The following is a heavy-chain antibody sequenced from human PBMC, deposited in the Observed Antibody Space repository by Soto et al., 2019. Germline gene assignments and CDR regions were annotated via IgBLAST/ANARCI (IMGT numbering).Heavy chain of an antibody. V-gene: IGHV1-69*01. Sequence: QVHLVQSGAEVKKAGSSVKVSCKASGGTVSSYAITWARQAPGKGLEWMGVFIPIFVSAHYAQKFQGRVTITADESTSTAYMELSGLRSEDTAIYYCARDLSSDSTGFRGYDLWGQGTLVTVSS. CDR3: ARDLSSDSTGFRGYDL. CDR1: GGTVSSYA. J-gene: IGHJ4*02. D-gene: IGHD3-10*01. CDR2: FIPIFVSA.